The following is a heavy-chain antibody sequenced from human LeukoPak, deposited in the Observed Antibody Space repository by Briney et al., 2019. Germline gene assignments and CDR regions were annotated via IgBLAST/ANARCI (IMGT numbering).Heavy chain of an antibody. Sequence: PSETLSLTCTVSGGSISSSSYYWGWIRQPPGKGLEWIGSIYYSGSTYYNPSLKSRVTISVDTSKNQFSLKLSSVTAADTAVYYCTRSTGYSPNWFDPWGQGTLVTVSS. CDR3: TRSTGYSPNWFDP. CDR2: IYYSGST. V-gene: IGHV4-39*07. J-gene: IGHJ5*02. D-gene: IGHD6-13*01. CDR1: GGSISSSSYY.